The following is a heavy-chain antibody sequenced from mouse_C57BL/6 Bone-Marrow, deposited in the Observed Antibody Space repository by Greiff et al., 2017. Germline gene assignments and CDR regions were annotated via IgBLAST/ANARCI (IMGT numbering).Heavy chain of an antibody. CDR3: ARFRYYGSSVSYWYFDV. J-gene: IGHJ1*03. V-gene: IGHV1-69*01. D-gene: IGHD1-1*01. CDR1: GYTFTSYW. CDR2: IDPSDSYT. Sequence: VQLQQPGAELVMPGASVKLSCKASGYTFTSYWMHWVKQRPGQGLEWIGEIDPSDSYTNYNQKFKGKSTLTVDKSSSAAYMQLRSLTSADSAVYYCARFRYYGSSVSYWYFDVWGTGTTVTVSS.